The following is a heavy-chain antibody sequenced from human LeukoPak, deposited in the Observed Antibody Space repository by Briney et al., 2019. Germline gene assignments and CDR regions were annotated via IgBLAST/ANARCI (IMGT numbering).Heavy chain of an antibody. D-gene: IGHD2-21*01. CDR3: AKLRDWNYYYYMDV. CDR1: GFTFSSYA. V-gene: IGHV3-23*01. Sequence: PGGSLRLSCAASGFTFSSYAMSWVRQAPGKGLEWVSAISGSGGSTYYADSVKGRFTISRDNSKNTLYLQMNSLRAEDTAVYYCAKLRDWNYYYYMDVWGKGTTVTVSS. CDR2: ISGSGGST. J-gene: IGHJ6*03.